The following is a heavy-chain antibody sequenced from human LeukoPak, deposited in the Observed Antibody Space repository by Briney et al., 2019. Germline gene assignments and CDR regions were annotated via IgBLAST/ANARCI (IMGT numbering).Heavy chain of an antibody. CDR1: GGTFSSYA. D-gene: IGHD3-22*01. CDR3: ARDSFTYDPHFDY. V-gene: IGHV1-46*01. CDR2: INPSGGST. Sequence: GASVKVSCKASGGTFSSYAISWVRQAPGQGLEWMGIINPSGGSTSYAQKFQGRVTMTRDMSTSTVYMELSSLRSEDTAVYYCARDSFTYDPHFDYWGQGTLVTVSS. J-gene: IGHJ4*02.